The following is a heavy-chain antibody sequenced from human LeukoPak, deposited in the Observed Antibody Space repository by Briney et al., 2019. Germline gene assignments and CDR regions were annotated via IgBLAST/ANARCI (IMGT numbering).Heavy chain of an antibody. CDR2: VSGSGDRM. CDR1: GFTSSSYA. J-gene: IGHJ4*02. D-gene: IGHD6-13*01. V-gene: IGHV3-23*01. Sequence: GGSLRLSCAASGFTSSSYALSWVRQAPGKGLEWVATVSGSGDRMYHADSVKGRFTISRDNSKNTIYLQMNSLRAEDTALYYCAKAAAAPGFDFWGQGTLVTVSS. CDR3: AKAAAAPGFDF.